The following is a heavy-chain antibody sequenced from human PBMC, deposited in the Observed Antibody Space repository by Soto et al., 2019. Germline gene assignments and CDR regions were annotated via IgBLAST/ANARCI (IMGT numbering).Heavy chain of an antibody. CDR3: ARDKDGYSFPDY. Sequence: PGGSVRLSCASSWFTVISNYMSWVRQAPGKGLEWVSVIYSGGSTYYADSVKGRFTISRDNSKNTLYLQMNSLRAEDTAVYYCARDKDGYSFPDYWGQGTLVTVSS. CDR1: WFTVISNY. CDR2: IYSGGST. J-gene: IGHJ4*02. D-gene: IGHD5-18*01. V-gene: IGHV3-53*01.